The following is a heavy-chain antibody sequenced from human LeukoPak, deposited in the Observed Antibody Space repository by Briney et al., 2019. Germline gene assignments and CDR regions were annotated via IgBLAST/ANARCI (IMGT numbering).Heavy chain of an antibody. Sequence: PSETLSLTCTVAGGSISSYSWSWIRQPPGKGLEWIGYIYYSGSTNYNPSLMSRVTISVDTSKKQFSLKLSSVTAADTAVYYCARDRDGFNGGAFDIWGQGTLVTVSS. CDR1: GGSISSYS. V-gene: IGHV4-59*01. D-gene: IGHD5-24*01. CDR3: ARDRDGFNGGAFDI. CDR2: IYYSGST. J-gene: IGHJ3*02.